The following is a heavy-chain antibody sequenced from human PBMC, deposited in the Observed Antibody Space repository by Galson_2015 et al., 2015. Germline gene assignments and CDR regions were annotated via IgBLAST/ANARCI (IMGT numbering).Heavy chain of an antibody. CDR3: ARGPIVVVPAASDWFDP. V-gene: IGHV1-69*13. CDR2: IIPIFGTA. J-gene: IGHJ5*02. CDR1: GGTFSSYA. D-gene: IGHD2-2*01. Sequence: SVKVSCKASGGTFSSYAISWVRQAPGQGLEWMGGIIPIFGTANYAQKFQSRVTITADESTSTAYMELSSLRSEDTAVYYCARGPIVVVPAASDWFDPWGQGTLVTVSS.